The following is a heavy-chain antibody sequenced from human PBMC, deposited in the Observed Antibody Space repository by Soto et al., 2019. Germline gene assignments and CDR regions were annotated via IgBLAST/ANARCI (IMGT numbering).Heavy chain of an antibody. Sequence: SETLSLTCAVYGGSFSGYYWSWIRQPPGKGLEWIGEINHSGSTNYNPSLKSRVTISVDTSKNQFSLKLSSVTAADTAVYYCARSPSKSDQLLFLTRRGRGLGDWFDPWGQGTLVTVSS. D-gene: IGHD2-2*01. CDR2: INHSGST. V-gene: IGHV4-34*01. J-gene: IGHJ5*02. CDR3: ARSPSKSDQLLFLTRRGRGLGDWFDP. CDR1: GGSFSGYY.